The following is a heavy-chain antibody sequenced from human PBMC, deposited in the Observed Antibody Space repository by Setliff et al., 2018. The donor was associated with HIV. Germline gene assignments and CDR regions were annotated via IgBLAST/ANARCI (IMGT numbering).Heavy chain of an antibody. V-gene: IGHV4-31*03. J-gene: IGHJ4*02. CDR1: GGSISSGGYF. D-gene: IGHD3-22*01. CDR2: IYYSGST. Sequence: PSETLSLTCTVSGGSISSGGYFWSWIRQLPGKGLEWIGYIYYSGSTFYNPSLKSRVTISVDTAKNQFSLKLSSVTAADTAVYYCARDNRVTMIVVVIGYFDYWGQGTLVTVSS. CDR3: ARDNRVTMIVVVIGYFDY.